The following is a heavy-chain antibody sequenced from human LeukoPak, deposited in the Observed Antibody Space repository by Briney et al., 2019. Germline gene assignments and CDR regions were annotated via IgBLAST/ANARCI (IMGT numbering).Heavy chain of an antibody. CDR2: ISSRSNYI. CDR1: GFTFSTYS. CDR3: AREQLAYCGGDCSFDY. D-gene: IGHD2-21*02. V-gene: IGHV3-21*01. Sequence: GGSLRLSCAASGFTFSTYSMNWVRQAPGKGLEWVSSISSRSNYIYYADSVRGRFTISRDNAKNSLYLQMNSLRAEDTAVYYCAREQLAYCGGDCSFDYWGQGTLVTVSS. J-gene: IGHJ4*02.